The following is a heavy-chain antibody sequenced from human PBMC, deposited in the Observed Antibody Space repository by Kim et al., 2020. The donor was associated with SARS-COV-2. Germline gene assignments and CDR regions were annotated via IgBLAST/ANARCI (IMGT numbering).Heavy chain of an antibody. J-gene: IGHJ4*02. V-gene: IGHV4-34*01. D-gene: IGHD2-2*01. CDR3: ARGTNIVVVPAAKACFDY. Sequence: KSRVTISVDTSKNQFSLKMSSVTAADTAVYYCARGTNIVVVPAAKACFDYWGQGTLVTVSS.